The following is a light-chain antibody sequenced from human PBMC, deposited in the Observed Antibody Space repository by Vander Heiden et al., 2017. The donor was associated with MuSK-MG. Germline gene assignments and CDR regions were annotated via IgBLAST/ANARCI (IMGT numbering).Light chain of an antibody. Sequence: DIQMTQSPSSLSASVGDRVTITCRASQSISSYLNWYQQKPGKAPKLLIYAASSLQSGVPSRFSGSGYGTDFTLTISSLQPEDFATYYCQQSDSNPRNTFGQGTKLEIK. CDR1: QSISSY. J-gene: IGKJ2*01. CDR3: QQSDSNPRNT. V-gene: IGKV1-39*01. CDR2: AAS.